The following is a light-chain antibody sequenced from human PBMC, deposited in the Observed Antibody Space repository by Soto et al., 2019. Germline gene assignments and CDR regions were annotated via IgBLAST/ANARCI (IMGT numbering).Light chain of an antibody. J-gene: IGKJ4*01. CDR3: QQFNNWPPLT. CDR2: SAS. CDR1: QFVSTN. Sequence: EVVMTQSPATLSVSPGERVTHSCRASQFVSTNLAWYQQKPGQAPRLLIYSASTRATGIPARFSGSGSGTEFTLTISSLQSEDFGVYYCQQFNNWPPLTFGGGTKVEIK. V-gene: IGKV3-15*01.